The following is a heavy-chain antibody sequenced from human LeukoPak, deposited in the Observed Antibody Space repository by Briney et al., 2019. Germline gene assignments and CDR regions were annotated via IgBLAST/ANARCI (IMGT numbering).Heavy chain of an antibody. J-gene: IGHJ4*02. D-gene: IGHD6-13*01. CDR1: GGSFSGYY. Sequence: SETLSLTCAVYGGSFSGYYWSWIRQPPGKGLEWIGEINHSGSTNYNPSLKSRVTISVDTSKNQFSLKLSSVTAADTAVYYCARGDGYSSSWYPYDYWGQGTLVTVSS. CDR3: ARGDGYSSSWYPYDY. V-gene: IGHV4-34*01. CDR2: INHSGST.